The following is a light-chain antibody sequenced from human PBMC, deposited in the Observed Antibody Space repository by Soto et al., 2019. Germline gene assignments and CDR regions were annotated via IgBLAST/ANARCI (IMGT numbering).Light chain of an antibody. CDR3: SAYAGRDTSAV. J-gene: IGLJ1*01. CDR2: DVS. Sequence: QSVLTQPRSVSGSPGQSVTISCTGTNSDVGKYDYVSWYQQSPGKAPKLMIYDVSKRPSGVPDRFSGSKSGITASLTISGLQAEDEADYYCSAYAGRDTSAVLGNGTKLTV. V-gene: IGLV2-11*01. CDR1: NSDVGKYDY.